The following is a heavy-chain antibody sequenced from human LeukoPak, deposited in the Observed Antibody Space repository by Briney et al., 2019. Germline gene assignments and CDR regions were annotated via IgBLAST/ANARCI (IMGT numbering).Heavy chain of an antibody. D-gene: IGHD2-2*02. CDR1: GFTFSSYA. CDR3: ARDPLGYCSSTSCYTWYFDL. V-gene: IGHV3-30-3*01. J-gene: IGHJ2*01. Sequence: GGSLRLSCAASGFTFSSYAMHWVRQAPGKGLEWVAVISYDGSNKYYADSVKGRFTISRDNSKNTLYLQMNSLRAEDTAVHYCARDPLGYCSSTSCYTWYFDLWGRGTLVTVSS. CDR2: ISYDGSNK.